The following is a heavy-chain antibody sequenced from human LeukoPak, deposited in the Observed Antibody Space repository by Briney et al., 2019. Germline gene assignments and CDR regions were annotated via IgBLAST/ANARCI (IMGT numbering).Heavy chain of an antibody. J-gene: IGHJ6*02. V-gene: IGHV4-59*08. CDR2: IYYSGST. Sequence: SETLFLTCTVSGGSISSYYWSWIRQPPGKGLEWIGDIYYSGSTNYNPSLKSRVTISVDTSKNQFSLKLSSVTAADTAVYYCARGFGGYSYGTPFYYGMDVWGQGTTVTVSS. D-gene: IGHD5-18*01. CDR3: ARGFGGYSYGTPFYYGMDV. CDR1: GGSISSYY.